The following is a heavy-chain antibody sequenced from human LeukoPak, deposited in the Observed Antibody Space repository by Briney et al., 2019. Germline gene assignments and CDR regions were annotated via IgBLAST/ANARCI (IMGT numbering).Heavy chain of an antibody. J-gene: IGHJ4*02. Sequence: ASVKVSCKASGYTFTDYYIHWVRQAPGQGPEWMGWTNPNSGGTHYAQNFQGRVTLTRGTSISTAYMELSRLRSDDTAVYYCARGYYDRSGYYFDYWGQGTLVTVSS. CDR2: TNPNSGGT. D-gene: IGHD3-22*01. CDR1: GYTFTDYY. V-gene: IGHV1-2*02. CDR3: ARGYYDRSGYYFDY.